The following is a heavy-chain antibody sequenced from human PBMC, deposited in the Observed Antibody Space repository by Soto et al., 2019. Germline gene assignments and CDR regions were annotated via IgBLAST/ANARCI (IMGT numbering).Heavy chain of an antibody. CDR2: IIPIFGTA. D-gene: IGHD2-15*01. CDR1: GGTFSSYA. Sequence: QVQLVQSGAEVKKPGSSVKVSCKASGGTFSSYAISWVRQAPGQGLEWMGGIIPIFGTANYAQKFQGRVKSTADKSPSTAYMELSSLRSEDTAVYYCAGGLRVVAAATLDYWGQGTLVTVSS. CDR3: AGGLRVVAAATLDY. J-gene: IGHJ4*02. V-gene: IGHV1-69*06.